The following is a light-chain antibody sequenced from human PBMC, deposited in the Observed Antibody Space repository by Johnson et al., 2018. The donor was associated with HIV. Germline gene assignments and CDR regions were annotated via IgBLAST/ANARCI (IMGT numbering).Light chain of an antibody. Sequence: QSVLTQPPSVSAAPGQKVTVSCSGSSSNIGNNYISWYQQLPGTAPKLLIYDNNKRPSGIPDRFSGSKSGTSATLGITGLQTGDEAEYYCVTWDSRLSAAYVFGTGTKVTVL. CDR1: SSNIGNNY. J-gene: IGLJ1*01. CDR2: DNN. V-gene: IGLV1-51*01. CDR3: VTWDSRLSAAYV.